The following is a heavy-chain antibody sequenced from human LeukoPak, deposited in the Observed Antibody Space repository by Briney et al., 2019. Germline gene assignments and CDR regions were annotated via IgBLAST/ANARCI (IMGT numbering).Heavy chain of an antibody. V-gene: IGHV3-48*01. J-gene: IGHJ5*02. CDR1: GFTFSSYS. CDR2: ISSGGSTI. CDR3: ARDDWYEA. Sequence: GGSLRLSCAASGFTFSSYSMNWVRQAPGKGLEWISYISSGGSTIYYRDSVKGRFTISRDNAKNSLYLQMNSLRAEDTAVYYCARDDWYEAWGQGTLVTVSS. D-gene: IGHD2-21*01.